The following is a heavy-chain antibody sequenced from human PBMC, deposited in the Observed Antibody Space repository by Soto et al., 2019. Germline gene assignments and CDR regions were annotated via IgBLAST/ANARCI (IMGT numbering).Heavy chain of an antibody. Sequence: ASVKVSCKASGYTFTSYDINWVRQATGQGLEWMGWMNPNSGNTGYAQKFQGRVTMTRNTSISTAYMELSSLRSEDTAVYYCASGRTYCSSTSCLYYFDYWGQGTLVTVSS. D-gene: IGHD2-2*01. J-gene: IGHJ4*02. V-gene: IGHV1-8*01. CDR3: ASGRTYCSSTSCLYYFDY. CDR2: MNPNSGNT. CDR1: GYTFTSYD.